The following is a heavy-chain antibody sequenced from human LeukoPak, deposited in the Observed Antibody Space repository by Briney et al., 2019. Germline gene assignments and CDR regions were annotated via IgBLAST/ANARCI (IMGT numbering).Heavy chain of an antibody. V-gene: IGHV3-53*01. CDR3: VGQTHKDY. CDR2: LYSGGGA. CDR1: GFSFSSYN. J-gene: IGHJ4*02. Sequence: GGSLRLSCAASGFSFSSYNMKWVRQAPGKGLEWVSVLYSGGGAYYTDSVRGRFTISRDSSKNTLCLQMNSLRADDTAVYYCVGQTHKDYWGQGTLVTVSS.